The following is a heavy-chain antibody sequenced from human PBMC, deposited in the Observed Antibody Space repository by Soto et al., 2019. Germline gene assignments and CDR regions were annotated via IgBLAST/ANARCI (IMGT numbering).Heavy chain of an antibody. D-gene: IGHD3-16*02. V-gene: IGHV1-58*01. CDR2: IVVGGGNT. J-gene: IGHJ3*02. CDR1: GFTFTSSA. CDR3: AAVLRALSAFGACDI. Sequence: QMQLVQSGPEVKKPGTSVKVSCKASGFTFTSSAVQWVRQARGQRLEWIGWIVVGGGNTQRFQERVTITRDVSTRTVYMEMSSLRSVDTAVYYCAAVLRALSAFGACDIWGQGTMVTVSS.